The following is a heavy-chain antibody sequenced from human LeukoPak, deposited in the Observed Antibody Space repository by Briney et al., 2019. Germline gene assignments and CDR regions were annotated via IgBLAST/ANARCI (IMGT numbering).Heavy chain of an antibody. J-gene: IGHJ4*02. CDR3: ARDLLVGASYFDY. Sequence: GGSLRLSCAASGFTFTNYAMTWVRQAPGKGLQLVSAISGSGSTTYYADSVKGRFTVSRDNSKNTLYLQMNSLRAEDTAVYYCARDLLVGASYFDYWGQGTLVTVSS. CDR2: ISGSGSTT. D-gene: IGHD1-26*01. CDR1: GFTFTNYA. V-gene: IGHV3-23*01.